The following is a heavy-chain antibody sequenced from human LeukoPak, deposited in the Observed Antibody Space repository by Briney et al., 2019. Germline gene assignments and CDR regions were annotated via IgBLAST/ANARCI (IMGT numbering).Heavy chain of an antibody. Sequence: GGSLRLSCAASGFSFTNYAMTWVRQAPGKGLDWVSAISGSGGSTFYPDSVKGRFTISRDNSKNTLYLQMNSLRAEDTAVYYCGKEGILTGFVDYWGQGTLVTVSS. CDR2: ISGSGGST. CDR3: GKEGILTGFVDY. J-gene: IGHJ4*02. V-gene: IGHV3-23*01. D-gene: IGHD3-9*01. CDR1: GFSFTNYA.